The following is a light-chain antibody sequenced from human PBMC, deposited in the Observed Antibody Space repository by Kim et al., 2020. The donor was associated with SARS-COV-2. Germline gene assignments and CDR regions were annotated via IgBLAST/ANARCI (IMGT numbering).Light chain of an antibody. CDR3: QQYGSSPNT. Sequence: EIMLTQSPGTLSLSPGETATLSCRTSQSVTTNFLAWYHQKPGQAPRPLIYGASSRATGIPDRFSGSGSGTDFTLTITRLEPEDFVVYYCQQYGSSPNTFGQGTRLEIK. V-gene: IGKV3-20*01. J-gene: IGKJ5*01. CDR2: GAS. CDR1: QSVTTNF.